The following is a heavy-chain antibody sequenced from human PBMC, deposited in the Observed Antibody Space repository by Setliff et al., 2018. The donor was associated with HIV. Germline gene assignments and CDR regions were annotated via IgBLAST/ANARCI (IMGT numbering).Heavy chain of an antibody. V-gene: IGHV3-21*04. CDR3: AKEGGSERMPFFYYYMDV. CDR2: IYDSGDI. J-gene: IGHJ6*03. Sequence: PGGSLRLSCAASGFPFTSFSINWVRQAPGKGLGWVSRIYDSGDIWYADSVRGRFTISRDNTKNSLYLQMNSLRTEDTALYYCAKEGGSERMPFFYYYMDVWGKGTTVTVSS. D-gene: IGHD3-10*01. CDR1: GFPFTSFS.